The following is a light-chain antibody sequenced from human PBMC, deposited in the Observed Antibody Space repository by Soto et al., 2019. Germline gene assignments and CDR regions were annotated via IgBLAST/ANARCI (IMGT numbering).Light chain of an antibody. CDR3: HPNVRSPT. CDR1: QSVSSSY. V-gene: IGKV3-20*01. Sequence: EIVLTQSPGTLSLSPGERATLSCRASQSVSSSYLAWYQQKPGQAPRLLIYGASSRATGIPDRFSGSGSGTDFLPPISRREPEVFAFYSCHPNVRSPTSGGGTKGE. J-gene: IGKJ4*01. CDR2: GAS.